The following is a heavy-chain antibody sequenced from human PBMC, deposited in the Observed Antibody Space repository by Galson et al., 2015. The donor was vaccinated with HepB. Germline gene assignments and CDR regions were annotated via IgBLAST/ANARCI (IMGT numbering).Heavy chain of an antibody. CDR2: IYPGDSET. Sequence: SGAEVKKPGESLKISCQGSGYRFNNYCIVWVRQMPGKALEWMGIIYPGDSETRYSPSFQGQVTLSADKSTSTAYLQWSSLKASDTAIYYCARLFYDTNGYPDYWGQGTLVTVSS. D-gene: IGHD3-22*01. V-gene: IGHV5-51*03. J-gene: IGHJ4*02. CDR1: GYRFNNYC. CDR3: ARLFYDTNGYPDY.